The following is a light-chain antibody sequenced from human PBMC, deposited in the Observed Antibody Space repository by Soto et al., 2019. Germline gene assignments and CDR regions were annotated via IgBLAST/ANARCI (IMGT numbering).Light chain of an antibody. Sequence: QSVLXXXXSASXSLXXSXXXXXXLSXXXSRYFIAWHQQPPGKAPRYFXXXXXGGSYIRGSGVPDRFSGSSXGADRYLTISNLQSEDEADYHCETWDGNIQVFGGGTKLTVL. CDR3: ETWDGNIQV. CDR1: XXXSRYF. J-gene: IGLJ3*02. CDR2: XXXGGSY. V-gene: IGLV4-60*03.